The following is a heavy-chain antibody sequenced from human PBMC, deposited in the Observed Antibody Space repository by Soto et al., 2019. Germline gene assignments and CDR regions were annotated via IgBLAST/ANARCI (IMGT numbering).Heavy chain of an antibody. Sequence: EVQLVQSGGDLVQPGGSLRLSCVASGFTFNTYWMTWVRQAPGMGLEWVAGIKEDASEEVYVDSVKGRFSISRDNSKNSLYLKLNPMTAEDSAVSSCATATSSHFRNFDSWGQGSMVTVSS. D-gene: IGHD3-3*02. V-gene: IGHV3-7*01. CDR2: IKEDASEE. CDR3: ATATSSHFRNFDS. CDR1: GFTFNTYW. J-gene: IGHJ4*02.